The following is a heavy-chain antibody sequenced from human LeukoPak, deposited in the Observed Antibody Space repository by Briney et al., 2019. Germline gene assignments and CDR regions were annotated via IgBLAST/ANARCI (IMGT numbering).Heavy chain of an antibody. CDR3: ARHRPPEEGYCSAGSCYPRYEFDK. J-gene: IGHJ4*02. D-gene: IGHD2-15*01. CDR1: GGSISSYY. CDR2: ISYSGST. V-gene: IGHV4-59*01. Sequence: SGTLSLTCAVSGGSISSYYWSWIRQPPGRGLEGIGYISYSGSTNYNPSLKSRVAMSLDTSKNQFTLKLTSMTAADTAVYFCARHRPPEEGYCSAGSCYPRYEFDKWGQGTLVTVSS.